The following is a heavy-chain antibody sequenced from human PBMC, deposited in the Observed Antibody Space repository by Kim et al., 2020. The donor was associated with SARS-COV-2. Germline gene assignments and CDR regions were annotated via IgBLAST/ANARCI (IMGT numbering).Heavy chain of an antibody. D-gene: IGHD1-7*01. Sequence: GGSLRLSCVASEFTFSSYWMSWVRQAPGKGLEWVASINRDGSENFYVDSVKGRFTISRDDAKTSLYLQMTSLRAEDTAGYYCATVSELELPCFDYRGPG. V-gene: IGHV3-7*03. J-gene: IGHJ4*02. CDR1: EFTFSSYW. CDR2: INRDGSEN. CDR3: ATVSELELPCFDY.